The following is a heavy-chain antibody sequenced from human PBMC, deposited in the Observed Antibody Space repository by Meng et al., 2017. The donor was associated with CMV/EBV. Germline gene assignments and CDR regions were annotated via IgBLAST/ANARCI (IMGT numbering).Heavy chain of an antibody. D-gene: IGHD2-2*01. CDR3: ARALGCSSTSCPTPNWFDP. Sequence: SETLSLTCTVSGGSISSYYWRWIRQPPGKGLEWIGYIYYSGSTNYNPSLKSRVTISVDTSKNQFSLKLSSVTAADTAVYYCARALGCSSTSCPTPNWFDPWGQGTLVTVSS. J-gene: IGHJ5*02. V-gene: IGHV4-59*01. CDR2: IYYSGST. CDR1: GGSISSYY.